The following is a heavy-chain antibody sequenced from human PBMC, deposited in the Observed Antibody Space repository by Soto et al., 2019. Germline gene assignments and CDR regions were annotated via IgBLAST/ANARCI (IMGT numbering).Heavy chain of an antibody. D-gene: IGHD3-9*01. Sequence: SETLSLTCTVSGGPLSSGSYYCSWILQSPRQGRECIGYIYYSVTTKYNPSLKSRVSISVDTSKNQFSLRLTSLSAAETAVDYCARAASPYFELFSAFQPWGQGTMVTVSS. CDR3: ARAASPYFELFSAFQP. CDR1: GGPLSSGSYY. V-gene: IGHV4-61*01. CDR2: IYYSVTT. J-gene: IGHJ5*02.